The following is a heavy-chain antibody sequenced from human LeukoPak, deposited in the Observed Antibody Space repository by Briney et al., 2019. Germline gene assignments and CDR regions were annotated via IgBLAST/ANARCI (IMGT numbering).Heavy chain of an antibody. CDR1: GFTFSSYW. CDR2: IKSDGSTT. D-gene: IGHD2-21*02. CDR3: ANLYCGGDCYPR. J-gene: IGHJ4*02. V-gene: IGHV3-74*01. Sequence: GGSLRLSCAASGFTFSSYWMHWVRQAPGKGLVWVSRIKSDGSTTDYADSVKGRFTISRDNARNTLSLEMNSLRAEDTAVYYCANLYCGGDCYPRWGQGTLVTVSS.